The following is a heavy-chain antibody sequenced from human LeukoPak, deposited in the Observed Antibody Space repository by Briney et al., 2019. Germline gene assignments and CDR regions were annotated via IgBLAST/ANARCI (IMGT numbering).Heavy chain of an antibody. CDR2: ISGSGLTT. D-gene: IGHD3-22*01. Sequence: GGSLRLSCAASGFTFSSSAMSWVRQAPGKGLEWVSSISGSGLTTYYPDSVRGRFTISRDNSKNTLYLQMNSLRAEDTAVYYCAKDFRYYESGGYPDAFDIWGQGTMVTVSS. V-gene: IGHV3-23*01. CDR3: AKDFRYYESGGYPDAFDI. J-gene: IGHJ3*02. CDR1: GFTFSSSA.